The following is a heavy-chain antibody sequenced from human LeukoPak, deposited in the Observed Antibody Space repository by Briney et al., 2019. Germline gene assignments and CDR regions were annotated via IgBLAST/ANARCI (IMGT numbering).Heavy chain of an antibody. CDR1: GVTFSSYW. Sequence: PGGSLRLSCAASGVTFSSYWMSWVRQAPGKGLECVANIKQDGSEKYYVDSVKGRFTISRDNAKNSLYLQMNSLRAEDTAVYYCARDKSRTRYSSSWYYFDYWGQGTLVTVSS. V-gene: IGHV3-7*01. J-gene: IGHJ4*02. D-gene: IGHD6-13*01. CDR3: ARDKSRTRYSSSWYYFDY. CDR2: IKQDGSEK.